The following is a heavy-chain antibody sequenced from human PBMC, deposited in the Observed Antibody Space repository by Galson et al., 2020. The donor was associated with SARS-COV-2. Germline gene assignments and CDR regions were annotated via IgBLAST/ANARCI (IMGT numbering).Heavy chain of an antibody. V-gene: IGHV1-24*01. D-gene: IGHD3-22*01. CDR1: GYTLTELS. CDR2: FDPEDGKT. CDR3: ASSWYYYDSSGYPPGIFDY. Sequence: ASVKVSCKVSGYTLTELSMHWVRQAPGKGLEWMGGFDPEDGKTIYAQKFQGRVTMTEDTSTDTAYMELSSLSSVTAADTAVYYCASSWYYYDSSGYPPGIFDYWGQGTLVTVSS. J-gene: IGHJ4*02.